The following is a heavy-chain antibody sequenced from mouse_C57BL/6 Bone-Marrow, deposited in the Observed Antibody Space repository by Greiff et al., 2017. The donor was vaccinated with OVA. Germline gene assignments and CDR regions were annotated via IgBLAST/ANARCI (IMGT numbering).Heavy chain of an antibody. CDR1: GYSITSGYY. J-gene: IGHJ2*01. CDR3: ARGPLTTVVADY. D-gene: IGHD1-1*01. V-gene: IGHV3-6*01. CDR2: ISYDGSN. Sequence: VQLKESGPGLVKPSQSLSLTCSVTGYSITSGYYWNWIRQFPGNKLELMGYISYDGSNNYNPSLKNRTSITRDTSKNQFFLKLNSVTTEDTATYYCARGPLTTVVADYWGQGTTLTVSS.